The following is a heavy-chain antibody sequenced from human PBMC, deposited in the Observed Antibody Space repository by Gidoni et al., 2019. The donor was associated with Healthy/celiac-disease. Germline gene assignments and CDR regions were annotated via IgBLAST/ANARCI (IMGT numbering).Heavy chain of an antibody. Sequence: QVQLVQSGAEVKKPGSSVKGSCKASGGTFSSYAISWVRQAPGQGLEWMGWLIPIFGTANYAQKFQGRVTITADESTSTAYMELSSLRSEDTAVYYCARGPWVVVPAAIYYYYYYMDVWGKGTTVTVSS. CDR1: GGTFSSYA. D-gene: IGHD2-2*01. J-gene: IGHJ6*03. CDR2: LIPIFGTA. CDR3: ARGPWVVVPAAIYYYYYYMDV. V-gene: IGHV1-69*01.